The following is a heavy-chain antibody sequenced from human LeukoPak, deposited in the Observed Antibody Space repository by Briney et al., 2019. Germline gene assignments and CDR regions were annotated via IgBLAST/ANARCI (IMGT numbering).Heavy chain of an antibody. V-gene: IGHV4-30-4*01. D-gene: IGHD3-10*01. J-gene: IGHJ4*02. CDR1: GGSISSGDYY. Sequence: SETLSLTCTVSGGSISSGDYYWSWIRQPPGKGLEWIGYIYYSGSTYYNPSLKSRVTISVDTSKNQFSLKLSSVTAADTAVYYCARIVTDRSDYYGSGLLIPLFDYWGQGTLVTVSS. CDR2: IYYSGST. CDR3: ARIVTDRSDYYGSGLLIPLFDY.